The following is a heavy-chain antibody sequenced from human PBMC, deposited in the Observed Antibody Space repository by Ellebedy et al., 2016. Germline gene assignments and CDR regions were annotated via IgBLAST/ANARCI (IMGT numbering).Heavy chain of an antibody. CDR1: GYTFTSYD. V-gene: IGHV1-8*01. CDR2: MNPNSGNT. J-gene: IGHJ4*02. CDR3: AKAGLYVPAAIWGIDY. D-gene: IGHD2-2*02. Sequence: ASVKVSCXASGYTFTSYDINWVRQATGQGLEWMGWMNPNSGNTGYAQKFQGRVTMTRNTSISTAYMELSSLRSEDTAVYYCAKAGLYVPAAIWGIDYWGQGTLVTVSS.